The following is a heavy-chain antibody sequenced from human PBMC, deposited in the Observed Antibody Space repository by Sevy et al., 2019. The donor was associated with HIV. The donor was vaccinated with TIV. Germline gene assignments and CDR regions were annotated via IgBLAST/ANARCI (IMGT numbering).Heavy chain of an antibody. CDR1: GFTFSSYS. Sequence: GGSLRLSCAASGFTFSSYSMNWVRQAPGKGLEWVSYISSSSSTIYYEDSVKGRFTISRDNAKNSLYVQMNSLRAEDTAVYYCARDEWDYGSGTLGGSFDYWGQGTLATVSS. CDR2: ISSSSSTI. V-gene: IGHV3-48*01. D-gene: IGHD3-10*01. CDR3: ARDEWDYGSGTLGGSFDY. J-gene: IGHJ4*02.